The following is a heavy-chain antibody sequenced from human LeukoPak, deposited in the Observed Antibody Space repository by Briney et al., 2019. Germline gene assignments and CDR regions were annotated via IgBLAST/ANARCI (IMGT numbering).Heavy chain of an antibody. CDR1: GGSFSGYY. J-gene: IGHJ4*02. D-gene: IGHD6-19*01. V-gene: IGHV4-34*01. CDR2: INHSGST. Sequence: SETLSLTCAVYGGSFSGYYWSWIRPPPGKGLEWIGEINHSGSTNYNPSLKSRVTISVDTSKNQFSLKLSSVTAADTAVYYCASGVAADYWGQGTLVTVSS. CDR3: ASGVAADY.